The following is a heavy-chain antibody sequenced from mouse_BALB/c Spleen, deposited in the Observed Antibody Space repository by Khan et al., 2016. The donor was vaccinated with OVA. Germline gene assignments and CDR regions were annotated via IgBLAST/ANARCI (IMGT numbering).Heavy chain of an antibody. CDR3: ARGGVVVPYWYFDV. CDR1: GYSITGGYS. J-gene: IGHJ1*01. D-gene: IGHD1-1*01. CDR2: ISYDGSN. V-gene: IGHV3-6*02. Sequence: EVQLQESGPGLVKPSQSLSLTCSVTGYSITGGYSWSWIRQFPGNKLEWMGYISYDGSNNYNPSLKNRISITRDTSKTQFFLKLNSVTTEDTATYYCARGGVVVPYWYFDVWGAGTTVTVSS.